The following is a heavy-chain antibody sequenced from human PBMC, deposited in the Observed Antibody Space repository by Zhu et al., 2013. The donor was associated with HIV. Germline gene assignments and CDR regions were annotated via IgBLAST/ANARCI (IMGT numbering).Heavy chain of an antibody. CDR2: MNPNSGNT. V-gene: IGHV1-8*02. CDR1: GYTFTSYG. CDR3: ARERTPDYYYGMDV. Sequence: QVQLVQSGAEVKKPGASVKVSCKASGYTFTSYGISWVRQAPGQGLEWMGWMNPNSGNTGYAQKFQGRVTMTRNTSISTAYMELSSLRSEDTAVYYCARERTPDYYYGMDVWGQGTTVTVSS. D-gene: IGHD2-15*01. J-gene: IGHJ6*02.